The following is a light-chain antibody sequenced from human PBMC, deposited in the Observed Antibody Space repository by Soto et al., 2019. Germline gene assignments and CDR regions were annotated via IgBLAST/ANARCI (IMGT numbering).Light chain of an antibody. CDR3: AAWDDRLNGFYV. V-gene: IGLV1-44*01. CDR1: SSNIGSNT. J-gene: IGLJ1*01. Sequence: QSALTQPPSASGTPGQRVTISCSGSSSNIGSNTVNWYQQLPGTAPKLLIYSNNQRPSGVPDRFSGSKSGTSASLAISGLQSEDEADYYCAAWDDRLNGFYVFGTGTRSPS. CDR2: SNN.